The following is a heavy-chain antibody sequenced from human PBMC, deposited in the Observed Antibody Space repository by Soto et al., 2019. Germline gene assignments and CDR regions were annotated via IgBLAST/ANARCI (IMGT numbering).Heavy chain of an antibody. CDR3: ARDRYSYGYVSDY. CDR2: ISSSGSTI. V-gene: IGHV3-48*03. Sequence: PGGSLRLSCAASGFTFSSYEMNWVRQAPGKGLEWVSYISSSGSTIYYADSVKGRFTISRDNAKNSLYLQMNSLRAEDTAVYYCARDRYSYGYVSDYWGQGTLVGVSS. D-gene: IGHD5-18*01. CDR1: GFTFSSYE. J-gene: IGHJ4*02.